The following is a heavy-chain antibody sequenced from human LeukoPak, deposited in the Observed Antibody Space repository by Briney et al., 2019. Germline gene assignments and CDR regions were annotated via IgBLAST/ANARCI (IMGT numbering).Heavy chain of an antibody. V-gene: IGHV4-59*01. CDR3: ARAQYDFWSGYELPGHFDY. J-gene: IGHJ4*02. CDR2: IYYSGST. CDR1: GGSISSYY. Sequence: ETLSLTCTVSGGSISSYYWSWIRQPPGKGLEWIGYIYYSGSTNYNPSLKSRVTISVDTSKNQFSLKLSSVTAANTAVYYCARAQYDFWSGYELPGHFDYWGQGTLVTVSS. D-gene: IGHD3-3*01.